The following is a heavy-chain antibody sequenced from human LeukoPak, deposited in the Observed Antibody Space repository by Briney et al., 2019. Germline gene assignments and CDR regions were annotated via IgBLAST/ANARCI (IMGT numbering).Heavy chain of an antibody. J-gene: IGHJ5*02. D-gene: IGHD6-19*01. V-gene: IGHV3-23*01. CDR1: GFTFSSYA. CDR2: ISGSGGST. CDR3: AKGVAVTGTSSWFDP. Sequence: GGSLRLSCAASGFTFSSYAISWVRQAPGKGLEWVSGISGSGGSTYYADSVKGRFTISRDNSKNTLYLQMNSLRAEDTAVYYCAKGVAVTGTSSWFDPWGQGTPVTVSS.